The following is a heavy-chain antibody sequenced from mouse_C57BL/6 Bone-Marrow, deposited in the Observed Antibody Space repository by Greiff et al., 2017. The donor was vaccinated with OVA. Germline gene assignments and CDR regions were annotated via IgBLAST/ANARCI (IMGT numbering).Heavy chain of an antibody. D-gene: IGHD2-3*01. V-gene: IGHV1-55*01. J-gene: IGHJ3*01. Sequence: QVQLQQPGAELVKPGASVKMSCKASGYTFTSYWITWVKQRPGQGLEWIGDIYPGSGSTNYNEKFKSKATLTVDTSSSTAYMQFSSLTSEDSAIYYCARGDGYPFAYWGQGTLVTVSA. CDR2: IYPGSGST. CDR1: GYTFTSYW. CDR3: ARGDGYPFAY.